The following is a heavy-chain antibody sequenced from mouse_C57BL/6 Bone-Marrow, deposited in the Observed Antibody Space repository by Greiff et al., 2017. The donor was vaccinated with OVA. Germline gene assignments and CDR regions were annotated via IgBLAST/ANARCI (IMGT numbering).Heavy chain of an antibody. Sequence: QVQLQQPGAELVKPGASVKLSCKASGYTFTSYWMHWVKQRPIQGLEWIGNIDPSDSETHYNQKFKDKATLTVDKSSSTAYMQLSSLTSEDSAVYYCAREWDYYGSSRYYAMDYWGQGTSVTVSS. CDR3: AREWDYYGSSRYYAMDY. J-gene: IGHJ4*01. V-gene: IGHV1-52*01. CDR1: GYTFTSYW. CDR2: IDPSDSET. D-gene: IGHD1-1*01.